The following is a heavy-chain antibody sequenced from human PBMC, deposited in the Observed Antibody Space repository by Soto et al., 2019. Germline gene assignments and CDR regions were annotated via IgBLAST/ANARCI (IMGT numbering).Heavy chain of an antibody. V-gene: IGHV2-70*01. CDR2: IDWDDDK. CDR1: GFSLSTSGMC. CDR3: ARIPQYYYDSSGGYSFDY. D-gene: IGHD3-22*01. Sequence: SGPTLVNPPQTLTLTCPFSGFSLSTSGMCVSWIRQPPGKALEWLALIDWDDDKYYSTSLKTRLTISKDTSKNQVVLTMTNMDPVDTATYYCARIPQYYYDSSGGYSFDYWGQGTLVTVSS. J-gene: IGHJ4*02.